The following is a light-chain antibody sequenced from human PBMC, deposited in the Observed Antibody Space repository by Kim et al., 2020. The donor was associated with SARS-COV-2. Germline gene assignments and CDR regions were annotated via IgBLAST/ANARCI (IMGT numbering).Light chain of an antibody. CDR3: QEYKTDSWT. Sequence: GDRVTIHCRASQSINIWLAWYQQKPGKAPNLLIYDASNLESGVPSRFSGSGSGTQFTLTINSLQPDDFATYYCQEYKTDSWTFGQGTKVEIK. CDR2: DAS. J-gene: IGKJ1*01. V-gene: IGKV1-5*01. CDR1: QSINIW.